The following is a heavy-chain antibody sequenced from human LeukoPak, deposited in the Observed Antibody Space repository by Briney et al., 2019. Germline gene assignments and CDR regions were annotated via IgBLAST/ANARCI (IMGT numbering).Heavy chain of an antibody. D-gene: IGHD3-22*01. Sequence: SVKVSCKASGYTFTSYGISWVRQAPGQGLEWMGRIIPILGIANYAQKFQGRVTITADKSTSTAYMELSSLRSEDTAVYYCAIGDYYDSRPFDIWGQGTMVTVSS. CDR3: AIGDYYDSRPFDI. V-gene: IGHV1-69*04. CDR2: IIPILGIA. CDR1: GYTFTSYG. J-gene: IGHJ3*02.